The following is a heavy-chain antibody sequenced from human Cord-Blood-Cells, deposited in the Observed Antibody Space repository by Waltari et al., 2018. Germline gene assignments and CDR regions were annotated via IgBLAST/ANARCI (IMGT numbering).Heavy chain of an antibody. Sequence: QVQLQQWGAGLLKPSETLSLTCAVYGGSFSGYYWSGSRHPPRKGLALIGEINHSGSTNYNPSLKSRVTISVDTSKNQFSLKLSSVTAADTAVYYCARHRSEGSGSYYNRYYYYYYYMDVWGKGTTVTVSS. V-gene: IGHV4-34*01. CDR3: ARHRSEGSGSYYNRYYYYYYYMDV. CDR1: GGSFSGYY. J-gene: IGHJ6*03. CDR2: INHSGST. D-gene: IGHD3-10*01.